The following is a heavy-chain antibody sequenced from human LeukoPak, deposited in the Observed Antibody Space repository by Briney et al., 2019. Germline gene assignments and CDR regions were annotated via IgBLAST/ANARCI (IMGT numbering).Heavy chain of an antibody. Sequence: GESLKISCKGSGYSFTSYWISWVRQMPGKGLEWMGRIDPSDSYTNYSPSFQGHVTISADKSISTAYLQWSSLKASDTAMYYCARAYGDYVGRNWFDPWGQGTLATVSS. CDR3: ARAYGDYVGRNWFDP. D-gene: IGHD4-17*01. CDR2: IDPSDSYT. CDR1: GYSFTSYW. V-gene: IGHV5-10-1*01. J-gene: IGHJ5*02.